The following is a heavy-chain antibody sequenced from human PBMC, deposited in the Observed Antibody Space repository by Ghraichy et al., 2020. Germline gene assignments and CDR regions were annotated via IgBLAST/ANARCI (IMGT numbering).Heavy chain of an antibody. D-gene: IGHD3-10*01. CDR1: GFSFSTAW. J-gene: IGHJ4*02. CDR2: LKSNNDGGTA. V-gene: IGHV3-15*01. CDR3: NTVGDWHGSGY. Sequence: ETLSPTCATSGFSFSTAWMSWVRQAPGKGLEWVGRLKSNNDGGTADYAAAVKGRFTMSRDDSRNTLYLHLNSLKTEDTAVYYCNTVGDWHGSGYRGQGTPVTVSS.